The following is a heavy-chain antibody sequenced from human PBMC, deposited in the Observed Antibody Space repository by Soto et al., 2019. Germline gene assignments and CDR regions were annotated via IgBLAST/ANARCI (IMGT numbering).Heavy chain of an antibody. CDR3: ARHVPAAGYYYGMDV. CDR2: IIPIFGTA. CDR1: GGTFSSYA. J-gene: IGHJ6*02. D-gene: IGHD2-2*01. Sequence: QVQLVQSGAEVKKPGSSVKVSCKASGGTFSSYAISWVRQAPGQGREWMGGIIPIFGTANYAQKFQGRVTIAEAEATSTDYRELSSMRSEDTAVYYCARHVPAAGYYYGMDVWGQGTTVTVSS. V-gene: IGHV1-69*12.